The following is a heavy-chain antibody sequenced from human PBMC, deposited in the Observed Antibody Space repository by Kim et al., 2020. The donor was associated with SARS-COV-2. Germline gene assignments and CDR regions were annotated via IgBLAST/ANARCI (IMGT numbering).Heavy chain of an antibody. J-gene: IGHJ6*02. V-gene: IGHV4-39*01. Sequence: SLKSRVTISVDTSKNQFSRKLSSVTAADTAVYYCARHTFPGYYYYYGMDVWGQGTTVTVSS. CDR3: ARHTFPGYYYYYGMDV.